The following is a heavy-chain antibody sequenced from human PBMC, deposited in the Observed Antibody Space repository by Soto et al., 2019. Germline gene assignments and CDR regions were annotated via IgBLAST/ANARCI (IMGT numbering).Heavy chain of an antibody. CDR1: GFTFGSYW. D-gene: IGHD7-27*01. V-gene: IGHV3-74*01. CDR3: VRDSWGVHH. Sequence: XVSLRLSCAASGFTFGSYWMHWVRQAPGKGLMFISQINDDGSSTIYADSVKGRFTTSRDNAKKTLFLQMNSLRAEDTAVYFCVRDSWGVHHWGQGTLVTVSS. CDR2: INDDGSST. J-gene: IGHJ1*01.